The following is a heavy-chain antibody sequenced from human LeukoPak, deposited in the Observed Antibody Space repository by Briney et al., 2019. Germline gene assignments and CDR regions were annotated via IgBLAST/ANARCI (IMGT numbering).Heavy chain of an antibody. D-gene: IGHD4-23*01. CDR2: IYYSGST. CDR3: ARETTVVTPGRSDVFDI. J-gene: IGHJ3*02. V-gene: IGHV4-59*11. CDR1: CGSISSHY. Sequence: ETLSLTCTVSCGSISSHYWNWIRQPPGKGLEWVGYIYYSGSTNYNPSLKSRVTISVDTSKNQFSLKLSSVTAADTAVYYCARETTVVTPGRSDVFDIWGQGTMVTVSS.